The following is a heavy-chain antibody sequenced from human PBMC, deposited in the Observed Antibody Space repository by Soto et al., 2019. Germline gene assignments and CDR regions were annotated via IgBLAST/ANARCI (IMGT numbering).Heavy chain of an antibody. CDR1: GGSIYRSGYY. CDR3: GKVLVGATGHTDSDS. Sequence: SETLSLTCTVSGGSIYRSGYYWGWIRPPPGRGLEWIGNIDYNGVTYSNPSLKSRVTISRDTSKNQFSLKLTSVTAADTALYYCGKVLVGATGHTDSDSWGPGTLVTVSS. CDR2: IDYNGVT. J-gene: IGHJ4*02. D-gene: IGHD2-15*01. V-gene: IGHV4-39*01.